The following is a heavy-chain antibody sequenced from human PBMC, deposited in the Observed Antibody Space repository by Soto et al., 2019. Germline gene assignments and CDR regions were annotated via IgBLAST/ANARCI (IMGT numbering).Heavy chain of an antibody. CDR3: RKVRRLRFLEWGPFDY. CDR2: FSGGRDTT. V-gene: IGHV3-23*01. J-gene: IGHJ4*02. CDR1: GFTFSSYA. Sequence: GGSLRLSCVASGFTFSSYAMSWVRQAPGQRLEWVATFSGGRDTTWPADSVKSRFTVSSDSSKNTLYLKMNSLRADDTAVYYCRKVRRLRFLEWGPFDYWGQGTLVTVSS. D-gene: IGHD3-3*01.